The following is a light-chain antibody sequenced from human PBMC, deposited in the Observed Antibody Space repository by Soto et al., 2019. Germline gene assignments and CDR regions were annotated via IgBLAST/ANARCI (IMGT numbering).Light chain of an antibody. CDR3: QQYKNWPLT. V-gene: IGKV3-15*01. CDR1: QLFSSN. CDR2: GSS. J-gene: IGKJ4*01. Sequence: EIVMTQSPATLSVSPGETVTLSCRASQLFSSNLAWYQRRPGQAPRLLIYGSSTRATGVPARFSGSGSGTDFTLTISSLQSEDFAVYYCQQYKNWPLTFGGGTKVDIK.